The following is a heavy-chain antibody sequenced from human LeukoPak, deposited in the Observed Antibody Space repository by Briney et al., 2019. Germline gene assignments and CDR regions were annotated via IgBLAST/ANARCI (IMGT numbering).Heavy chain of an antibody. D-gene: IGHD6-19*01. J-gene: IGHJ4*02. CDR3: ARHESSGWYKFQWGFDY. V-gene: IGHV5-51*01. Sequence: KSGESLKISCQDSGYSFSIYWIVWVRQMPGKGLEWMGSIYPGDSDTRYSPSFQGQVTISADKSISTAYLQWSSLKASDTAMYYCARHESSGWYKFQWGFDYWSQGTLVTVSS. CDR1: GYSFSIYW. CDR2: IYPGDSDT.